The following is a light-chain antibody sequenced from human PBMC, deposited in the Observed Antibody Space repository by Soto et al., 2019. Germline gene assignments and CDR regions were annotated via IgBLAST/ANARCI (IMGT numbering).Light chain of an antibody. V-gene: IGKV3-20*01. Sequence: PVERATLSCMASQIVSGKYLAWYHQRPGQAPRVLIHSASSRATGIPDRFTGSGSGTDFTLTISRLEPEDFAVYYCQQYGSSPNTFGQGTRLEIK. CDR3: QQYGSSPNT. J-gene: IGKJ5*01. CDR1: QIVSGKY. CDR2: SAS.